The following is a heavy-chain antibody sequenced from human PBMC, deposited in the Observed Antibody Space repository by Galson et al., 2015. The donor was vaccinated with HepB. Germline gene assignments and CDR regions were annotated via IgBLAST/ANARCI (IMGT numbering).Heavy chain of an antibody. CDR3: ARLGRAGPSYYYAMDV. V-gene: IGHV3-48*02. Sequence: SLRLSCAVSGFTFSDYSMNWVRQAPGKGLDWVSLIRSSGHSINYADSVKGRFTISRDNGKNSLYLQMNSLRDEDTALYYCARLGRAGPSYYYAMDVRGQGTTVTVSS. CDR2: IRSSGHSI. CDR1: GFTFSDYS. J-gene: IGHJ6*02.